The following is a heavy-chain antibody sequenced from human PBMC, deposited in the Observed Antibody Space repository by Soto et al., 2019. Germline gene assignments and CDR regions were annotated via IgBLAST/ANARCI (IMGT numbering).Heavy chain of an antibody. D-gene: IGHD1-26*01. CDR2: ISGSGGST. CDR1: GFTFSSYA. J-gene: IGHJ4*02. V-gene: IGHV3-23*01. CDR3: AKDGPALQSGAYFDY. Sequence: GGSLRLSCAASGFTFSSYAMSWVREAPGKGLEWVSAISGSGGSTYYADSVKGRFTISRDNSKNTLYLQMNSLRAEDTAVYYCAKDGPALQSGAYFDYWGQGTLVTVSS.